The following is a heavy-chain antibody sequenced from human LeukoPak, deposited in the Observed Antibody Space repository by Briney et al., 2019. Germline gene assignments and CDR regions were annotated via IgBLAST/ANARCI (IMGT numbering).Heavy chain of an antibody. V-gene: IGHV4-4*07. Sequence: SETLSLTCTVSGGSISGYYWSWIRQPAGKGLEWIGRIYTIGSADYSPSLKSRVTMSVDTSKNQFSLKLSSVTAADTAVYYCARDGPATIPFDYWGQGTLVTVSS. CDR2: IYTIGSA. D-gene: IGHD5-24*01. CDR3: ARDGPATIPFDY. J-gene: IGHJ4*02. CDR1: GGSISGYY.